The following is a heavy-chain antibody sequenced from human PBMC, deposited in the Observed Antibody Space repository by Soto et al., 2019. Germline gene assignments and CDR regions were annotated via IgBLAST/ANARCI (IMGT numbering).Heavy chain of an antibody. D-gene: IGHD2-2*01. CDR2: ISAYNGNT. V-gene: IGHV1-18*01. CDR3: ARRYCGRTSCYGFFDY. Sequence: QVQLVQSGVEVKKPRASVTVSCKASGYTFTSYGIVWVRQAPGQGLEWMGWISAYNGNTSYAQKYQDRVTMTRDTSTDTAHMELRSLTSDDTAVYYCARRYCGRTSCYGFFDYWGQGTLVTVSS. CDR1: GYTFTSYG. J-gene: IGHJ4*02.